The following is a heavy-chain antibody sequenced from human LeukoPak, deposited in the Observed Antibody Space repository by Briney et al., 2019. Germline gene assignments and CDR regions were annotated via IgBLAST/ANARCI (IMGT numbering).Heavy chain of an antibody. CDR1: GDSITSNRYS. J-gene: IGHJ5*02. CDR3: ASGVWALS. V-gene: IGHV4-39*01. D-gene: IGHD2-21*02. CDR2: IYSSGST. Sequence: PSETLSLTCTVSGDSITSNRYSWGWIRQPPGKGLEWIGAIYSSGSTYYNPSLQSRVTISVDTSKNQFSLRLSSVTAADTAVYYRASGVWALSWGQGTLVTVSS.